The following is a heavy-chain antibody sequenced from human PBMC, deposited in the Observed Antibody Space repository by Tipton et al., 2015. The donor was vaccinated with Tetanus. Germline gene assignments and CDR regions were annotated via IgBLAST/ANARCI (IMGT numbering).Heavy chain of an antibody. CDR3: ARGTWLYTSTCHRHRLDR. Sequence: TLSLTCTVSGGSISSYYWCWIRQPQGKGLEWIGYIHYSGSTNYNPSLKSRVTISVDTSKNQFSLKLSSVTAADTAVYYCARGTWLYTSTCHRHRLDRRGQGALVTVSS. D-gene: IGHD6-13*01. V-gene: IGHV4-59*01. CDR1: GGSISSYY. J-gene: IGHJ5*02. CDR2: IHYSGST.